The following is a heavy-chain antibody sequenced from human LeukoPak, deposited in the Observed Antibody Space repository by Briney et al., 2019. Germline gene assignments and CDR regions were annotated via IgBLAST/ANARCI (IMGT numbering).Heavy chain of an antibody. J-gene: IGHJ4*02. V-gene: IGHV4-4*07. D-gene: IGHD6-6*01. CDR2: THTSGST. CDR1: GGSISSFY. CDR3: AREGSMTARPFVSIDY. Sequence: SETLSLTCTVSGGSISSFYWSWIRQPAGKGLEWIGRTHTSGSTDYNPSLKSRVTMSVDTSKNQFSLKLSSVTAADTAVYYCAREGSMTARPFVSIDYWGQGTLVTVSS.